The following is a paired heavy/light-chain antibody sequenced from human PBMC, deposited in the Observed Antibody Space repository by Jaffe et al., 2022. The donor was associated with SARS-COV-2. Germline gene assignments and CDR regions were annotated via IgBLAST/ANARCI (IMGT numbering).Heavy chain of an antibody. V-gene: IGHV1-46*01. CDR3: TGPGIDYEAV. Sequence: QVQLVQSGAEVKKPGASVKVSCKASGYTFTSNYIHWVRQAPGQGLEWMGIIHPSGGSTTYAQKFQGRLTMTRDTSTSTLYMELSSLRSEDTAVYYCTGPGIDYEAVWGQGTTVTVSS. D-gene: IGHD4-17*01. CDR1: GYTFTSNY. CDR2: IHPSGGST. J-gene: IGHJ6*02.
Light chain of an antibody. CDR1: SSNIGSNY. Sequence: QSVLTQPPSASGTPGQRVTISCSGSSSNIGSNYVYWYQQLPGTAPKLLISRNNQRPSGVPDRFSGSKSGTSASLAISGLRSEDEADYYCAAWDDSLSGRVFGGGTKLTVL. CDR2: RNN. J-gene: IGLJ3*02. CDR3: AAWDDSLSGRV. V-gene: IGLV1-47*01.